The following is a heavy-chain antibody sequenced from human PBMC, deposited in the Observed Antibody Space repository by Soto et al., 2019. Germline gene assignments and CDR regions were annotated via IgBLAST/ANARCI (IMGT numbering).Heavy chain of an antibody. CDR2: ISGSGDST. Sequence: VQLLESGGGLVQTGGSLRLSCAASGFTFSSYAMNWVRQAPGKGLEWVSVISGSGDSTYYADSVRGRFTISRDNSKNTLYLQMNSLRAEDTAVYYCARRGSGSYYDYWGQGTLVTVSS. V-gene: IGHV3-23*01. CDR1: GFTFSSYA. D-gene: IGHD1-26*01. J-gene: IGHJ4*02. CDR3: ARRGSGSYYDY.